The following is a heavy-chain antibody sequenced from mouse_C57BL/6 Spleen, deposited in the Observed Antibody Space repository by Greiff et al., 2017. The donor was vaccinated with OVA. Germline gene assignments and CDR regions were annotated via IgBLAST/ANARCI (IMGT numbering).Heavy chain of an antibody. Sequence: QVQLQQSGAELVKPGASVKLSCKASGYTFTSYWMHWVKQRPGRGLEWIGRIDPHSGGTKYNEKFKSKATLTVDKPSSTAYMQLSSLTSDDSAVYYCARGDVYLAWFAYWGQGTLVTVSA. CDR3: ARGDVYLAWFAY. J-gene: IGHJ3*01. CDR1: GYTFTSYW. CDR2: IDPHSGGT. D-gene: IGHD5-1*01. V-gene: IGHV1-72*01.